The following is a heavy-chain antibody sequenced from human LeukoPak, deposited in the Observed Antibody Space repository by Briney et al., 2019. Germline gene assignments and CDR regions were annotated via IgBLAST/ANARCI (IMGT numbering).Heavy chain of an antibody. D-gene: IGHD4-17*01. Sequence: GGSLRLSCAASGFTFRSYEMNWVRQAPGKGLEWVSFISGGSGTIYYADSVKGRLTISRDNAKNSLYLQMNSLRVEDTAVYYCARDRDYGDYRPVSFDLWGQGTLVTVSS. CDR1: GFTFRSYE. J-gene: IGHJ5*02. CDR3: ARDRDYGDYRPVSFDL. V-gene: IGHV3-48*03. CDR2: ISGGSGTI.